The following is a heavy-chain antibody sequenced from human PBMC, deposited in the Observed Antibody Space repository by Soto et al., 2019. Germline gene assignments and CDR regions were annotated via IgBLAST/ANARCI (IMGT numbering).Heavy chain of an antibody. CDR1: GFTFSNYA. D-gene: IGHD5-18*01. CDR3: ARDTGPNGYNYYYFGMDV. CDR2: ISYDGSDK. J-gene: IGHJ6*02. Sequence: GGSLRLSCAASGFTFSNYAMHWVRQAPGKGLEWVAVISYDGSDKYNANSVKGRFTISRDNSKNTLYLQMNSLRAEDTAVYYCARDTGPNGYNYYYFGMDVWGQGTTVTVLL. V-gene: IGHV3-30-3*01.